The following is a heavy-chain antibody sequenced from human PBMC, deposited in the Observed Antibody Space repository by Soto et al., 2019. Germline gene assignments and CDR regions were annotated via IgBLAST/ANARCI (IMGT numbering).Heavy chain of an antibody. CDR3: ARDMTTVARLQQLDP. J-gene: IGHJ5*02. Sequence: GASVKVSCKASGYTFTSYAMHWVRQAPGQRLEWMGWINAGNGDTKYSQKFQGRVTITRDTSASTAYMELSSLRSEDTAVYYCARDMTTVARLQQLDPWGQGTLVTVSS. D-gene: IGHD4-17*01. CDR2: INAGNGDT. CDR1: GYTFTSYA. V-gene: IGHV1-3*01.